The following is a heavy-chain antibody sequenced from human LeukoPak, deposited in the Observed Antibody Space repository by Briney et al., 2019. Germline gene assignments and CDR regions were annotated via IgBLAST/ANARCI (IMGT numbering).Heavy chain of an antibody. CDR2: IYYSGST. V-gene: IGHV4-4*02. J-gene: IGHJ4*02. CDR1: GGSISSSNW. D-gene: IGHD5-24*01. CDR3: ASESRDYYFDY. Sequence: PSETLSLTCAVSGGSISSSNWWSWVRQPPGKGLEWIGYIYYSGSTNYNPSLKSRVTISVDTSKNQFSLKLSSVTAADTAVYYCASESRDYYFDYWGQGTLVTVSS.